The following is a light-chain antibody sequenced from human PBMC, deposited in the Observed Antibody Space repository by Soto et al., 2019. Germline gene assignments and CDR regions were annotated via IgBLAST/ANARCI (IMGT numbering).Light chain of an antibody. CDR3: QQYGSSPRT. CDR1: QSVSSSY. J-gene: IGKJ1*01. V-gene: IGKV3-20*01. CDR2: GAS. Sequence: EIVLTQSPGTLFLSPGERATLSCRASQSVSSSYLAWYQQKPGQAPRLLMYGASSRATAIPDRFSGSGSGTDFTLTISRLEPEDFAVYYCQQYGSSPRTFGQGTKVEIK.